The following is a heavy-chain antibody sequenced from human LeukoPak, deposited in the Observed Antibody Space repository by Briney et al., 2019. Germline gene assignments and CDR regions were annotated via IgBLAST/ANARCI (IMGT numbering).Heavy chain of an antibody. J-gene: IGHJ4*02. CDR2: ISYDGSEE. CDR1: GFTFGSFG. Sequence: GGSLRLSCAASGFTFGSFGIHWVRQAPGKGLEWVSIISYDGSEEFYAESVKGRFTISRDNSKNILFLQMNSLTTEDTAIYYCARGYGANSAGFDYWGQGTLVTVSS. CDR3: ARGYGANSAGFDY. V-gene: IGHV3-30*03. D-gene: IGHD4-23*01.